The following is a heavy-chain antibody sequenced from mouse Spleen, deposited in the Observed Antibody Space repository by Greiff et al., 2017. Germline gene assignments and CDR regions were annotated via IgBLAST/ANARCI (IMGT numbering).Heavy chain of an antibody. CDR3: AREDYYGFWYFDV. Sequence: VQLQQSDAELVKPGASVKISCKVSGYTFTDHTIHWMKQRPEQGLEWIGYIYPRDGSTKYNEKFKGKATLTADKSSSTAYMQLNSLTSEYSAVYFCAREDYYGFWYFDVWGTGTTVTVSS. V-gene: IGHV1-78*01. CDR1: GYTFTDHT. D-gene: IGHD1-1*01. CDR2: IYPRDGST. J-gene: IGHJ1*03.